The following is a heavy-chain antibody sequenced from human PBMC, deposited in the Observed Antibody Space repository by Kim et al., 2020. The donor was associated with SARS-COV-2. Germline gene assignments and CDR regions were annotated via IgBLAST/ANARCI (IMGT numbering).Heavy chain of an antibody. Sequence: GGSLRLSCAASGFTFRNAWMSWVRQAPGKGLEWVGRIKSKTGGGTTDYAAPVKGSFTISREDSKHTLELQRNSLKTEDTAVDYCTTDLKVGAEHQTLWGQGTPVT. J-gene: IGHJ4*02. V-gene: IGHV3-15*01. D-gene: IGHD1-26*01. CDR2: IKSKTGGGTT. CDR3: TTDLKVGAEHQTL. CDR1: GFTFRNAW.